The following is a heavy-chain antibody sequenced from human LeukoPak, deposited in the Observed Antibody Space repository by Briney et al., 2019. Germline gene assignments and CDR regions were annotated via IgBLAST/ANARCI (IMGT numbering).Heavy chain of an antibody. Sequence: SETLSLTCTVSGGSISSYYWSWIRQPAGKGLEWIGRIYTSGSTNYNPSLKSRVTISVDTSKNQFSLKLSSVTAADTAVYYRARDTGYCYGTDCYETLFDYWGQGTLVTVSS. J-gene: IGHJ4*02. CDR3: ARDTGYCYGTDCYETLFDY. V-gene: IGHV4-4*07. CDR2: IYTSGST. D-gene: IGHD2-2*01. CDR1: GGSISSYY.